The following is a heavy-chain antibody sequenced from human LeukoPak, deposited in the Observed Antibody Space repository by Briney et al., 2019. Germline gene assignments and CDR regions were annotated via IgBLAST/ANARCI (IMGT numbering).Heavy chain of an antibody. CDR3: AKGLASRPLYYYYGMDV. CDR1: DFTFCDYD. J-gene: IGHJ6*02. CDR2: IGWNRGAI. Sequence: GRSLRLSCVGSDFTFCDYDMHWVRHAPGKGLEWVSGIGWNRGAIGYADSVRGRFTISRDNAKNSLYLQMNSLRTEDTALYYCAKGLASRPLYYYYGMDVWGQGTTVTVSS. V-gene: IGHV3-9*01. D-gene: IGHD6-6*01.